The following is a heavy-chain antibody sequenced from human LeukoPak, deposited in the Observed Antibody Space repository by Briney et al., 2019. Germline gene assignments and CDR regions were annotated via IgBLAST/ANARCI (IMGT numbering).Heavy chain of an antibody. D-gene: IGHD3-22*01. CDR2: ASGGDGRT. CDR1: GFIVSGDF. Sequence: GGSLRLSCAASGFIVSGDFMSWVRQAPGKGLEWVSAASGGDGRTYYADSVKGRFTISRDNSKNTLFLQMNSLKAEDTAVYYCARGSGYFLDFDYWGQGTLVRVSS. CDR3: ARGSGYFLDFDY. V-gene: IGHV3-23*01. J-gene: IGHJ4*02.